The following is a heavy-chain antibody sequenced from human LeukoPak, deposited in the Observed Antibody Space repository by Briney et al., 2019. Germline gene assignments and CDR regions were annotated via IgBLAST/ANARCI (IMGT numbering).Heavy chain of an antibody. V-gene: IGHV6-1*01. D-gene: IGHD6-19*01. CDR2: TYYRSKWFN. Sequence: SQTLSLTCAISGDSVPSNNAAWNWIRQSPSRGFEWLGRTYYRSKWFNDYAVSVKSRITINPDTSKNQFSLQLNSVTPEDTAVYYCSRTRYSSGGAYYYGLDVWGQGTTVTVSS. CDR3: SRTRYSSGGAYYYGLDV. J-gene: IGHJ6*02. CDR1: GDSVPSNNAA.